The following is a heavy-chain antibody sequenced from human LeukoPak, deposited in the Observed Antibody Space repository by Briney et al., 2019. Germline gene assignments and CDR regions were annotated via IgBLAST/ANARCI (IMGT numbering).Heavy chain of an antibody. V-gene: IGHV3-15*01. CDR1: GFTFSNAW. D-gene: IGHD1-26*01. Sequence: AGGSLRLSCAASGFTFSNAWMGWVRQAPGKGLEWVGLIKREADGGTTDYAAPVKGRFTISREDSKNTLYLQMNSPRSEDTAVYFCTADWDGGSRAIDYWGRGTLVTVSS. CDR2: IKREADGGTT. CDR3: TADWDGGSRAIDY. J-gene: IGHJ4*02.